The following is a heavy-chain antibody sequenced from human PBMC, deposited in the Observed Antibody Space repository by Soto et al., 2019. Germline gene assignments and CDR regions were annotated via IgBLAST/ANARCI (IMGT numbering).Heavy chain of an antibody. J-gene: IGHJ6*02. D-gene: IGHD4-17*01. V-gene: IGHV3-23*01. CDR3: AKLGKTMVTNYHYYGMDV. CDR2: ISGSGGST. Sequence: PGGSLRLSCAASGFTFSSFAMSWVRQAPGKGLEWVSTISGSGGSTYHADSAKGRFTISRDNSKNTLYLQMNNLRAEDTAVYYCAKLGKTMVTNYHYYGMDVWGQGTTVTVSS. CDR1: GFTFSSFA.